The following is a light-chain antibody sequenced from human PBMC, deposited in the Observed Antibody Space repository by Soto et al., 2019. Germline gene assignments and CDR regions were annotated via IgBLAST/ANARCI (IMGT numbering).Light chain of an antibody. CDR3: LQDINYPWT. V-gene: IGKV1-6*01. CDR2: GAS. Sequence: IQMTQSPSSLSASVGDRVTITCRASQSISSYLNWYQQKPGKAPTLLIYGASNLQSGVPPRFSGSGSGTDFTLAISSLQPEDSATYYCLQDINYPWTFGQGTKVDIK. CDR1: QSISSY. J-gene: IGKJ1*01.